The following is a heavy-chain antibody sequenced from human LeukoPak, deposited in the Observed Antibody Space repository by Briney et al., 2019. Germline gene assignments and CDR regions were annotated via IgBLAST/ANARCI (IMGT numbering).Heavy chain of an antibody. CDR2: IYYSGST. CDR3: AGHSSSWYLFDY. J-gene: IGHJ4*02. V-gene: IGHV4-59*01. Sequence: SETLSLTCTVSGGSISSYYWSWIRQPPGKGLEWIGYIYYSGSTNYNPSLKSRVTISVDTSKNQFSLKLSSVTAADTAVYYCAGHSSSWYLFDYWGQGTLVTVSS. D-gene: IGHD6-13*01. CDR1: GGSISSYY.